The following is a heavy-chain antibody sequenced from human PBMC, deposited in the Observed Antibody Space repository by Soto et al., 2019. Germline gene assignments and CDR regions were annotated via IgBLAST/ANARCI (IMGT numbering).Heavy chain of an antibody. CDR2: IYYSGTT. CDR1: GGSINSGDYY. Sequence: QVQLQESGPGLVKPSQTLSLTCTVSGGSINSGDYYWSWIRQPPGKGLEWIGYIYYSGTTYYNPTLRSRVTIPLDTSKNRFSLKLNSVTAAYTAVYYCALRFETAWGQGTTVTVSS. D-gene: IGHD5-12*01. V-gene: IGHV4-30-4*01. J-gene: IGHJ6*02. CDR3: ALRFETA.